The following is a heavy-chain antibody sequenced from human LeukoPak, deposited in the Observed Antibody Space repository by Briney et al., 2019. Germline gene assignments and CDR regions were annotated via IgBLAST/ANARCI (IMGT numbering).Heavy chain of an antibody. CDR1: GGSIDSGGYH. CDR3: ARGFGYGSGDYSWFDS. D-gene: IGHD3-10*01. V-gene: IGHV4-61*02. CDR2: IKATGST. Sequence: SQTLSLTCSVSGGSIDSGGYHWNWIRQSPGKGLECIGRIKATGSTTYNPSLKGRVTILLDKPKNQFSLTLTSVTAADTAVYYCARGFGYGSGDYSWFDSWGQGTLVSVSS. J-gene: IGHJ5*01.